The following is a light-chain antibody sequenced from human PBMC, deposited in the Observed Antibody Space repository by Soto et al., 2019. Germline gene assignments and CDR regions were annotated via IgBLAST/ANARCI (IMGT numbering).Light chain of an antibody. CDR1: QGIGSY. J-gene: IGKJ1*01. Sequence: IQLTQSPSSLSASVGDRVTITCRASQGIGSYLAWYQQKPGKAPKLLIYDASNLETGVPSRFSGSGSGTEFTLTISSLQPDDFATYYCQQYNSYPWTFGQGTKVDI. CDR3: QQYNSYPWT. CDR2: DAS. V-gene: IGKV1-9*01.